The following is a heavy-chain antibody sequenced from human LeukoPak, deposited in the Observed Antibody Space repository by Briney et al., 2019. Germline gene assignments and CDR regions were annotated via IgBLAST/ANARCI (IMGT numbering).Heavy chain of an antibody. Sequence: SQTPSLTCAVSGGSISSGGYSWSWIRQPPGKGLEWIGYIYHSGSTYYNPSLKSRVTISVDRSKNQFSLKLSSVTAADTAVYYCARDFDYWGQGTLVAVSS. CDR3: ARDFDY. V-gene: IGHV4-30-2*01. CDR1: GGSISSGGYS. CDR2: IYHSGST. J-gene: IGHJ4*02.